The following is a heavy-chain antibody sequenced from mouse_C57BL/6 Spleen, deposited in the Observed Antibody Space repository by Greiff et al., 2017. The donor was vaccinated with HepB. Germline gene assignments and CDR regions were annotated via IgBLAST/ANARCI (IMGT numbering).Heavy chain of an antibody. CDR2: IFPVSGST. CDR3: ARWDFLYDYDGDY. CDR1: GNPFTGSW. J-gene: IGHJ2*01. V-gene: IGHV1-55*01. Sequence: QVQLQQPGAELVKPGASVRWSGRASGNPFTGSWIPGLRRRPGQGLEWIGDIFPVSGSTNYNEKFKSKATLTVDTSSSTAYMQLSSLTSEDSAVYYCARWDFLYDYDGDYWGQGTTLTVSS. D-gene: IGHD2-4*01.